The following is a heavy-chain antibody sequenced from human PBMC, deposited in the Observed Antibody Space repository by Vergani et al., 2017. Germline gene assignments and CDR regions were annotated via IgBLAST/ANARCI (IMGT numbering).Heavy chain of an antibody. CDR3: ARTIFGVVIRTYYFDY. CDR1: GGTFSSYA. CDR2: IIPIFGTA. D-gene: IGHD3-3*01. J-gene: IGHJ4*02. V-gene: IGHV1-69*06. Sequence: QVQLVQSGAEVKKPGSSVKVSCMASGGTFSSYAISWVRQAPGQGLEWMGGIIPIFGTANYAQKFQGRVTITADKSTSPAYMELSSLRSEDTAVYYCARTIFGVVIRTYYFDYWGQGTLVTVSS.